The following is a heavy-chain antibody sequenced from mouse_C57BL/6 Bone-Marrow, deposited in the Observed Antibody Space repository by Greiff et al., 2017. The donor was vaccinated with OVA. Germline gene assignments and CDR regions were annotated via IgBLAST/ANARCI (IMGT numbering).Heavy chain of an antibody. CDR2: ISYSCST. CDR1: GYSITSGYD. J-gene: IGHJ3*01. Sequence: EVKLMESGPGMVKPSQSLSLTCTVTGYSITSGYDWHWIRHFPGNKLEWMGYISYSCSTNYNPSLKSRISITHDTSKNHFFLKLNSVTTEDTATYYCARLGCGYYGFAYWGQGTLVTVSA. D-gene: IGHD2-3*01. V-gene: IGHV3-1*01. CDR3: ARLGCGYYGFAY.